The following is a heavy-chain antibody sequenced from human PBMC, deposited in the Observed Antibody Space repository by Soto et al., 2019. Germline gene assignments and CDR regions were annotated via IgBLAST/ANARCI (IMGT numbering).Heavy chain of an antibody. CDR3: ARDIESVTAKHFFYYYAMDV. CDR2: VSANNGHT. CDR1: GFTFRNYG. D-gene: IGHD2-8*01. J-gene: IGHJ6*02. V-gene: IGHV1-18*01. Sequence: ASVKVSCKASGFTFRNYGLNWVRQAPGQGLEWMGWVSANNGHTNYAQNLQGRVSMTTDTSTSTAYMELRGLTFDDTAVYYCARDIESVTAKHFFYYYAMDVWGQGTTVTVSS.